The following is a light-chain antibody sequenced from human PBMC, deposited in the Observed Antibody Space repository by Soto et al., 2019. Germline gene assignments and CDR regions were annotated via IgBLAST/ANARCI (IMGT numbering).Light chain of an antibody. Sequence: IVMTQSPATLSVSPGERATLSCRASQSVSSSLAWYQQKPGQAPRLLIYDASTRATGIPARFSGSGSETEFTLTISSLQSEDFAVYYCQQYSNWPPATFAQGT. CDR3: QQYSNWPPAT. CDR1: QSVSSS. V-gene: IGKV3-15*01. CDR2: DAS. J-gene: IGKJ1*01.